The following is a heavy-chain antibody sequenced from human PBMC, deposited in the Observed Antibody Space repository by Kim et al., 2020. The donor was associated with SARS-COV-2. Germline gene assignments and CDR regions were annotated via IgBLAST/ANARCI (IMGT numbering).Heavy chain of an antibody. D-gene: IGHD5-18*01. Sequence: SETLSLTCGVNRDSFSGYFWTWIRQAPGKGLEWIGETNDGGSTNYSPSLKNRVTISGDRSTNEVSLMVTSVTAADAGVYFCARTSGRGFSYGQYHHDLDAWGRGAMILVSS. J-gene: IGHJ3*01. CDR2: TNDGGST. V-gene: IGHV4-34*01. CDR1: RDSFSGYF. CDR3: ARTSGRGFSYGQYHHDLDA.